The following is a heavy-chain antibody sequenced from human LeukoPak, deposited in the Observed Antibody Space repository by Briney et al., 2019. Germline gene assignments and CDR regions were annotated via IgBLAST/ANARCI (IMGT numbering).Heavy chain of an antibody. CDR2: IYPGDSDT. CDR1: GYSFTSYW. CDR3: ARHPGYSSGWSHYYYYYMDV. V-gene: IGHV5-51*01. Sequence: GESLKISCKGSGYSFTSYWIGWVRQMPGKGLEWMGIIYPGDSDTRYSPSFQGQVTISADKSISTAYLQWSSLKASDTAMYYGARHPGYSSGWSHYYYYYMDVWGKGTTVTVSS. J-gene: IGHJ6*03. D-gene: IGHD6-19*01.